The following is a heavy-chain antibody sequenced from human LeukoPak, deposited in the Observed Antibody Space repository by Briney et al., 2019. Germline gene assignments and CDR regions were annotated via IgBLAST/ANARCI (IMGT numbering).Heavy chain of an antibody. CDR3: ASPSLPYYYGMDV. J-gene: IGHJ6*02. CDR2: IYYSGST. Sequence: SETLSLTCTVSGGSISSYYWSWIRQPAGKGLEWIGYIYYSGSTYYNPSLKSRVTISVDTSKNQFSLKLSSVTAADTAVYYCASPSLPYYYGMDVWGQGTTVTVSS. V-gene: IGHV4-59*06. CDR1: GGSISSYY.